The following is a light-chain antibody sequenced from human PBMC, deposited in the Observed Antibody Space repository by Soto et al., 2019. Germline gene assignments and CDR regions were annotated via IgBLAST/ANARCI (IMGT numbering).Light chain of an antibody. CDR1: QSVSSY. CDR3: QQRSNWVT. V-gene: IGKV3-11*01. J-gene: IGKJ4*01. Sequence: ETVLTQSPGTLSLSPGERATLSCRASQSVSSYLAWYQQKPGQAPRLLIYDASNRATGIPARFSGSGSGTDFTLTISSLEPEDFAVYYCQQRSNWVTFGGGTKVEIK. CDR2: DAS.